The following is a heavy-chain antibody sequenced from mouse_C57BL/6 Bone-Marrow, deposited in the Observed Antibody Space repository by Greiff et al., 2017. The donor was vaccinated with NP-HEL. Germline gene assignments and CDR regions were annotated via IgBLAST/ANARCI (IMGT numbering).Heavy chain of an antibody. J-gene: IGHJ4*01. D-gene: IGHD1-1*01. CDR1: GFTFSDYG. V-gene: IGHV5-17*01. CDR2: ISSGSSTI. Sequence: DVKLVESGGGLVQPGGSLKLSCAASGFTFSDYGMHWVRQAPEKGLEWVAYISSGSSTIYYADTVKGRFTISRDNAKSTLFLQMTSLRSEDTAMYYCARRNTVVRDYAMDYWGQGTSVTVSS. CDR3: ARRNTVVRDYAMDY.